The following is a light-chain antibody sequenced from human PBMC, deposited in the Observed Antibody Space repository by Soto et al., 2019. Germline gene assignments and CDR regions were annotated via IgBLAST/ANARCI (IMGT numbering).Light chain of an antibody. CDR1: QSISSN. Sequence: ERVRTKSASTLCVAPGGSATLSCRASQSISSNLAWYQQKPGQAHRLLIYAASTRASGIPARFSGSGSGTEFTLTISGLKSEDFADYYCQQYNNWPWTFGQGTKVDIK. CDR3: QQYNNWPWT. V-gene: IGKV3-15*01. J-gene: IGKJ1*01. CDR2: AAS.